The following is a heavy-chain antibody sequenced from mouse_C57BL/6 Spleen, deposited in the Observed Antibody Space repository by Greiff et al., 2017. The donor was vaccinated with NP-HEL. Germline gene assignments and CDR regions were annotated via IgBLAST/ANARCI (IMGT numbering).Heavy chain of an antibody. J-gene: IGHJ4*01. CDR2: IDPRSGNT. CDR3: ARDYCSSLYAMGY. CDR1: GYTFTSYG. V-gene: IGHV1-81*01. Sequence: QVQLQQSGAELARPGASVKLSCKASGYTFTSYGISWVKQRTGQGLEWIGEIDPRSGNTYYNEKFKGKATLTADKSSSTAYMELRSLTSEDSAVYFCARDYCSSLYAMGYWGQGTSVTVSS. D-gene: IGHD1-1*01.